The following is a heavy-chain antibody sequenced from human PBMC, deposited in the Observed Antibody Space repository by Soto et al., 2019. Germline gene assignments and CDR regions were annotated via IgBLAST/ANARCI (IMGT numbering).Heavy chain of an antibody. Sequence: QVRLIQSGTEVKKSGASVKVSCRLSGSALTELSLHLVRQAPGKGLEWMGCSDREDGETFYAQKFKGRLTMTEDTSTKTAYMELRGLGSGDTAVYYCTRGDWFDPWGQGTLVAVSS. CDR2: SDREDGET. CDR1: GSALTELS. J-gene: IGHJ5*02. V-gene: IGHV1-24*01. CDR3: TRGDWFDP.